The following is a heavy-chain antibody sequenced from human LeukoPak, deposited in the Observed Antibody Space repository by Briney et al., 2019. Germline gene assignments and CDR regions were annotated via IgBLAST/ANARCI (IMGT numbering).Heavy chain of an antibody. CDR3: AGAHAVGATTLVY. Sequence: GGSLRLSCAASGFTFSSYSMNWVRQAPGKGLEWVSYISSSSSTIYYADSVKGRFTISRDNAKNSLYLQMNSLRAEDTAVYYCAGAHAVGATTLVYWGQGTLVTVSP. D-gene: IGHD1-26*01. V-gene: IGHV3-48*01. CDR2: ISSSSSTI. CDR1: GFTFSSYS. J-gene: IGHJ4*02.